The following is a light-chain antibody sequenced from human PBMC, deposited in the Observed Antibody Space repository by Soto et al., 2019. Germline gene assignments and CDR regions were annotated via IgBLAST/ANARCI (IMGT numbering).Light chain of an antibody. CDR3: QSYDSSLSGPCV. J-gene: IGLJ1*01. CDR1: SSNIGAGYD. Sequence: QSALTQPPAGSGAPGQRVTISCTGSSSNIGAGYDVHWYQHLPGTAPKLLIYGNSNRPSGVPDRFSGSKSGASASLAITGLQAEDEADYYCQSYDSSLSGPCVFGTGTKVTVL. V-gene: IGLV1-40*03. CDR2: GNS.